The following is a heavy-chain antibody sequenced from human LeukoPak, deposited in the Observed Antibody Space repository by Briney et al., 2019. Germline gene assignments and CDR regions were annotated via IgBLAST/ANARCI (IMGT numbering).Heavy chain of an antibody. Sequence: SETLSLTCTVSGYSISSGYYWGWIRQPPGKGLEWIGSIYHSGSTYYNPSLKSRVTISVDTSKNQFSLKLSSVTAADTAVYYCARQVGYSYGYYMDVWGKGTTVTISS. CDR3: ARQVGYSYGYYMDV. V-gene: IGHV4-38-2*02. CDR1: GYSISSGYY. D-gene: IGHD5-18*01. CDR2: IYHSGST. J-gene: IGHJ6*03.